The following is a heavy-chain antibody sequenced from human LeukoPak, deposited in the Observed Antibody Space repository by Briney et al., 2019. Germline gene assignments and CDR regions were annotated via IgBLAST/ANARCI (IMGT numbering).Heavy chain of an antibody. Sequence: SETLSLTCTVSGGSISSGSYYWSWIRQPAGKGLEWIGRIYTSGSTNYNPSLKSRVTISVDTSKNQFSLKLSSVTAADTAVYYCASVYCSGGSCYGHYWGQGTLVTVSS. CDR1: GGSISSGSYY. CDR2: IYTSGST. J-gene: IGHJ4*02. V-gene: IGHV4-61*02. D-gene: IGHD2-15*01. CDR3: ASVYCSGGSCYGHY.